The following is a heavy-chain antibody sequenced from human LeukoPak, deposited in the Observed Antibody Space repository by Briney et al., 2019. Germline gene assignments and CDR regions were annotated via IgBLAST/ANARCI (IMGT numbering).Heavy chain of an antibody. V-gene: IGHV1-46*01. Sequence: ASVKVSCKASGYTFTSYYMHWVRQAPGQGLEWMGIINPSGGSTSYAQKFQGRVTMTSDTSTSTGYMELSSLRSEDTAVYYCARDRGGYGDYDGFDYWGQGTLVTVSS. CDR1: GYTFTSYY. CDR3: ARDRGGYGDYDGFDY. CDR2: INPSGGST. D-gene: IGHD4-17*01. J-gene: IGHJ4*02.